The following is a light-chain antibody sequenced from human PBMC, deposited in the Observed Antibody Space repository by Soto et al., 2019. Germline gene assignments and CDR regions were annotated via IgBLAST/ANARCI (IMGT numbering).Light chain of an antibody. CDR1: QVISTS. CDR3: QQLNNYHPT. J-gene: IGKJ1*01. Sequence: ESFTITFRASQVISTSLALYQVKPGKSPKLLIYAVSTLESWVPSRFSATVSGTEFSLTITSLQPEDFATYFCQQLNNYHPTLGHGTKVDI. V-gene: IGKV1-9*01. CDR2: AVS.